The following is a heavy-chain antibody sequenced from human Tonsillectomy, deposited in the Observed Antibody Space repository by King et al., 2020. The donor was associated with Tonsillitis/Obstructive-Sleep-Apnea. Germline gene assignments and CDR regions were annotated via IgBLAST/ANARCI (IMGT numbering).Heavy chain of an antibody. J-gene: IGHJ3*02. V-gene: IGHV5-51*01. D-gene: IGHD3-9*01. CDR2: IYPGDSDT. Sequence: VQLVQSGAEVKKPGESLKISCKGSGYSFTNYWIGWVRQMPGKGLEWMGIIYPGDSDTRYSPSFQGQVTISADKSISTAYLQWSSLKASDTAMYYCARLRSGDILTGAAFDIWGQGTMVTVSS. CDR3: ARLRSGDILTGAAFDI. CDR1: GYSFTNYW.